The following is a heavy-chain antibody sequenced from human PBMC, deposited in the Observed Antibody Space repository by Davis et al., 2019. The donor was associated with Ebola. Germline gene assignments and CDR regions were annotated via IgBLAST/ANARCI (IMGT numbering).Heavy chain of an antibody. CDR3: ARDRFGLFDH. J-gene: IGHJ4*02. V-gene: IGHV3-11*01. Sequence: PGGSLRLSCAVSGASVSSGGYSWSWIRQAPGKGLEWISSINSRSTSIHYGDSVKGRFNISRDNAKNSLYLQMDRLRAEDTAVYYCARDRFGLFDHWGQGALVTVSS. CDR2: INSRSTSI. D-gene: IGHD3-10*01. CDR1: GASVSSGGYS.